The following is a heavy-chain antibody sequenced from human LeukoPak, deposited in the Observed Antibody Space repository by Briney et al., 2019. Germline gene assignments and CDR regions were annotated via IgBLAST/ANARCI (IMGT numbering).Heavy chain of an antibody. V-gene: IGHV4-59*01. CDR1: GGSISSYY. Sequence: SETLSLTCTVSGGSISSYYWSWIRQPPGKGLEWIGYIYYSGSTNYNPSLKSRVTISVDTSKNQFSLKLSSVPAADTAVYYCARDESGYFDYWGQGTLVTGSS. CDR2: IYYSGST. CDR3: ARDESGYFDY. J-gene: IGHJ4*02.